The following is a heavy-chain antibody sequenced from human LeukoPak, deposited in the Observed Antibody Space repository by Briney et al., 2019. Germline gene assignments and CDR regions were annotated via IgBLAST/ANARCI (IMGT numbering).Heavy chain of an antibody. V-gene: IGHV4-4*02. CDR2: IYHNGAT. D-gene: IGHD4-23*01. CDR1: GGSISSSSSIC. Sequence: SETLSLTCAVSGGSISSSSSICWTWVRQPPGEELEWIGEIYHNGATNYNPSLKSRVTMLLDKSKNQFFLKLNSVTAADTAVYYCARNGGNSDYDYWGQGTLVTVSA. J-gene: IGHJ4*02. CDR3: ARNGGNSDYDY.